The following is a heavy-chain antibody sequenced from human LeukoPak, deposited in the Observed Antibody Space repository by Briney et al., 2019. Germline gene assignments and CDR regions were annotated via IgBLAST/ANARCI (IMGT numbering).Heavy chain of an antibody. CDR3: ARGYDFWSGSSSGVFDV. CDR1: GFTFGTDY. V-gene: IGHV3-53*01. D-gene: IGHD3-3*01. CDR2: IHSGGAT. Sequence: GGSLRLSCAVSGFTFGTDYMTWIRQAPGKGLVWVSVIHSGGATFYADSVKGRFTISRDTYKNTLSLQMNNLRAEDTGVYYCARGYDFWSGSSSGVFDVWGQGTMVIVSS. J-gene: IGHJ3*01.